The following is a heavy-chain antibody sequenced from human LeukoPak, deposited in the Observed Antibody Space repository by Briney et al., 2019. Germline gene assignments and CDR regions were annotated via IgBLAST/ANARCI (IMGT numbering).Heavy chain of an antibody. Sequence: SETLSLTCTVSGGSISSGGYYWSWIRQHPGKGLEWIGYVYYSGSTYYNPSLKSRVTISVDTSKNQFSLKLSSVTAADTAVYYCARVAGSGWEGLDYWGQGTLVTVSS. V-gene: IGHV4-31*03. CDR3: ARVAGSGWEGLDY. CDR1: GGSISSGGYY. D-gene: IGHD6-19*01. J-gene: IGHJ4*02. CDR2: VYYSGST.